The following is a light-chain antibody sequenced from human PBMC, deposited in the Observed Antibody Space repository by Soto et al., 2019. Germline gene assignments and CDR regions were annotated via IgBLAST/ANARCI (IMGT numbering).Light chain of an antibody. V-gene: IGKV3-11*01. CDR3: QQRNVWPPVT. CDR1: PSVTNF. CDR2: GAF. Sequence: PVERATLSCRASPSVTNFLAWYQQKPGQAPRLLIYGAFNRATGIPARFSGSGSGTDFTLTISSLEPEDSAVYYCQQRNVWPPVTFGQGTRLEI. J-gene: IGKJ5*01.